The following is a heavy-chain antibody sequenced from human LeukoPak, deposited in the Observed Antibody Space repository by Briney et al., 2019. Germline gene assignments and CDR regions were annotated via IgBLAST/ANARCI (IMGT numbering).Heavy chain of an antibody. CDR3: ARTRPVRWFDP. D-gene: IGHD6-6*01. J-gene: IGHJ5*02. Sequence: PSETLSLTCAVYGGSFSGYYWSWIRQPPGKGLEWIGEINHSGSTNHNPSLKSRVTISIDTSKNQFSLRLSSVTAADTAVYYCARTRPVRWFDPWGQGTLVTVSS. CDR1: GGSFSGYY. CDR2: INHSGST. V-gene: IGHV4-34*01.